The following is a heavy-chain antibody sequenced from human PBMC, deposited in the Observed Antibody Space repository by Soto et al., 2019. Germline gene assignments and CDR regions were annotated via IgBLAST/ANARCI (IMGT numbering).Heavy chain of an antibody. V-gene: IGHV2-26*01. Sequence: QVTLKESGPVLLKPTETLTLTCTVSGFSLSIAGMGVSCVRQPPGKALEWLAHIFSNDEKSDNTSLKSRLTISKDSHGGQVVLTITNMDPLDTAAYYCARLTPRSGWEGFDYRDQGTLVTVSS. J-gene: IGHJ4*02. CDR2: IFSNDEK. CDR1: GFSLSIAGMG. D-gene: IGHD6-19*01. CDR3: ARLTPRSGWEGFDY.